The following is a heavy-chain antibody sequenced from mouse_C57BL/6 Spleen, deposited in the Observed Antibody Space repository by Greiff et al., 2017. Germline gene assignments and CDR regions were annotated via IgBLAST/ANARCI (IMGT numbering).Heavy chain of an antibody. CDR1: GYTFTSYW. CDR3: ARSGKITTVVEDY. CDR2: IHPNSGST. Sequence: QVQLKQPGAELVKPGASVKLSCKASGYTFTSYWMHWVKQRPGQGLEWIGMIHPNSGSTNYTEKFKSKATLTVDKSSSTAYMQLSSLTSEDSAVYYCARSGKITTVVEDYWGQGTTLTVSS. V-gene: IGHV1-64*01. D-gene: IGHD1-1*01. J-gene: IGHJ2*01.